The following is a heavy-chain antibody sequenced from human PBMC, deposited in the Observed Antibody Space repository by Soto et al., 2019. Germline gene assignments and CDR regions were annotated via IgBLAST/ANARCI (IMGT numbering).Heavy chain of an antibody. D-gene: IGHD2-15*01. CDR1: GFTFSSYA. CDR3: AREGLRLHDY. Sequence: QVQLVESGGGVVQPGRSLRLSCAASGFTFSSYAMHWVRQAPGKGLEWVAVISYDGSNKYYADSVKGRFTISRDNSKNTLYLQMNSLRAEDTAVYYCAREGLRLHDYWGQGTLVTVSS. CDR2: ISYDGSNK. V-gene: IGHV3-30-3*01. J-gene: IGHJ4*02.